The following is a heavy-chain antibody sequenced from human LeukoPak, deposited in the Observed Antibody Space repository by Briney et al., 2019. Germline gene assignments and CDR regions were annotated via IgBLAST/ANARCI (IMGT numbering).Heavy chain of an antibody. CDR1: GYTFTDYY. V-gene: IGHV1-2*02. CDR2: INPKSGGT. D-gene: IGHD2-2*01. CDR3: ARASGCSSTSCTQWVWFDP. J-gene: IGHJ5*02. Sequence: ASVKVSCKASGYTFTDYYVHWVRQAPGQGLEWVGWINPKSGGTNFAQKFQGRVTLTRDTSMNTAYMDMSRLTSDDTAVYYCARASGCSSTSCTQWVWFDPWGQGTLVTVSS.